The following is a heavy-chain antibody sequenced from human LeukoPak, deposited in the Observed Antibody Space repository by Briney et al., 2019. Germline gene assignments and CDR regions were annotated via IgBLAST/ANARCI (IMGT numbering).Heavy chain of an antibody. CDR2: IILILGIA. D-gene: IGHD2/OR15-2a*01. CDR1: GGTFSSYA. CDR3: ARDTYGDAFDI. J-gene: IGHJ3*02. V-gene: IGHV1-69*04. Sequence: GASVKVSCKASGGTFSSYAISWVRQAPGQGLEWMGRIILILGIANYAQKFQGRVTITADKSTSTAYMELSSLRSEDTAVYYCARDTYGDAFDIWGQGTMVTVSS.